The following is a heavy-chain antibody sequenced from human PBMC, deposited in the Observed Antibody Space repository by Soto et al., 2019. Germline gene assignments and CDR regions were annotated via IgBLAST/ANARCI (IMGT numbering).Heavy chain of an antibody. Sequence: HPWGSMRLSCAASGFTFSTYAIHWVRQAPGKGLEWVAVMSHDGGNKYYAESVKGRFTISRDNSKNSLYLQVNSLSAEDTAGYYCSRDGRERQWLDFFDYLDQETLVTVSS. V-gene: IGHV3-30*04. D-gene: IGHD6-19*01. CDR3: SRDGRERQWLDFFDY. CDR2: MSHDGGNK. J-gene: IGHJ4*01. CDR1: GFTFSTYA.